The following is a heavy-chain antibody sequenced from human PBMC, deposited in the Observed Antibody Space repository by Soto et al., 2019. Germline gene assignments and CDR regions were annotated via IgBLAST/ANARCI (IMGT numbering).Heavy chain of an antibody. CDR3: ARDYQHRGSVDY. D-gene: IGHD1-26*01. Sequence: GGSLRLSCAASGFTFSSYGMHWVRQAPGKGLEWVAVIWYDGSNKYYADSVKGRFTISRDNSKNTLYLQMNSLRAEDTAVYYCARDYQHRGSVDYWGQGTLVTVSS. CDR2: IWYDGSNK. V-gene: IGHV3-33*01. J-gene: IGHJ4*02. CDR1: GFTFSSYG.